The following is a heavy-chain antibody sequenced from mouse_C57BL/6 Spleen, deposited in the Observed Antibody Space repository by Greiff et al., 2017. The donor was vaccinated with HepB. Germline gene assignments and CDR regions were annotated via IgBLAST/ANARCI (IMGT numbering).Heavy chain of an antibody. D-gene: IGHD1-1*01. CDR2: ISSGSSTI. CDR3: ARAATVGRFAY. V-gene: IGHV5-17*01. J-gene: IGHJ3*01. CDR1: GFTFSDYG. Sequence: EVQRVESGGGLVKPGGSLKLSCAASGFTFSDYGMHWVRQAPEKGLEWVAYISSGSSTIYYADTVKGRFTISRDNAKNTLFLQMTSRRSEDTAMYYCARAATVGRFAYWGQETLVTVSA.